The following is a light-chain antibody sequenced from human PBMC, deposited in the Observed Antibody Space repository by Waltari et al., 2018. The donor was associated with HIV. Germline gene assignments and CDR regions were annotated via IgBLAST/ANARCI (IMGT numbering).Light chain of an antibody. V-gene: IGKV1-5*03. J-gene: IGKJ1*01. Sequence: DIQMTQSPSTLSASVGDRVTITCRASQSISTWLAWYQQKPGKAPKLLIYKASSLKSGVPSRFSGSGSGTEFTLTISSLQPDDFATCYCQQYNSYPTFGQGTKVEIK. CDR1: QSISTW. CDR2: KAS. CDR3: QQYNSYPT.